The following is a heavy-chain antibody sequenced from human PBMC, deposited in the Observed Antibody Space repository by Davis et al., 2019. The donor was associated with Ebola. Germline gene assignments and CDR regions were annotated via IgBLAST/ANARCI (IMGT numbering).Heavy chain of an antibody. V-gene: IGHV3-23*01. J-gene: IGHJ3*02. Sequence: GGSLRLSCAASGFVFSSYVMSWVRRAPGKGLEWVSSIGPSGSDNHYADSVKGRFTISRDNSKNTLHLQMNGLRVEDTAIYYCAKDTSNIWFDIWGQGTMVTVSS. CDR1: GFVFSSYV. D-gene: IGHD1-26*01. CDR2: IGPSGSDN. CDR3: AKDTSNIWFDI.